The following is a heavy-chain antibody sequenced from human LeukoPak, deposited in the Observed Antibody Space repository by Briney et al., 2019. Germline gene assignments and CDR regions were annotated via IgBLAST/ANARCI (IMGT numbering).Heavy chain of an antibody. CDR1: GFTFSSYW. CDR3: AKYYNSGWGNAFDI. CDR2: INSDGSST. J-gene: IGHJ3*02. Sequence: GGSLRLSCAASGFTFSSYWMHWVRQAPGKGLVWVSRINSDGSSTSYADSVKGRFTISRDNAKNTLYLQMNSLRAEYTAVYYCAKYYNSGWGNAFDIWGQGTMVTVSS. V-gene: IGHV3-74*01. D-gene: IGHD6-19*01.